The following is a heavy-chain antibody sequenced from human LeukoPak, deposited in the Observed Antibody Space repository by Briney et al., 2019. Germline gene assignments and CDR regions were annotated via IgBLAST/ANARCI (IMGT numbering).Heavy chain of an antibody. D-gene: IGHD6-13*01. V-gene: IGHV1-18*01. CDR2: ISAYNGNT. Sequence: ASVKVSCKASGYTFTSYGISWVRQAPGQGLEWMGWISAYNGNTNYAQKLQGRVTMTTDTSTSTAYMELRSLRSDDTAVYYCARDIRVGSSWYEGVDYWGQGTLVTVSS. J-gene: IGHJ4*02. CDR1: GYTFTSYG. CDR3: ARDIRVGSSWYEGVDY.